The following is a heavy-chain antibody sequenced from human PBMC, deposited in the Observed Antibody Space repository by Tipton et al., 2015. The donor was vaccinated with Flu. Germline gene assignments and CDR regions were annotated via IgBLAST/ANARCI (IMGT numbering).Heavy chain of an antibody. D-gene: IGHD2-15*01. CDR1: GGSFSGYY. J-gene: IGHJ6*02. CDR2: INHSGST. CDR3: ARGVVVAATRAYYYYGMDV. Sequence: LRLSYAVYGGSFSGYYWSWIRQPPGKGLEWTGEINHSGSTNYNPSLKSRVTISVDTSKNQFSLKLSSVTAADTAVYYCARGVVVAATRAYYYYGMDVWGQRTTVTVSS. V-gene: IGHV4-34*01.